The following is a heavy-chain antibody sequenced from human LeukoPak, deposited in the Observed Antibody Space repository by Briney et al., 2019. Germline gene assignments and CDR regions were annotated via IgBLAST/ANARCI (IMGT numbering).Heavy chain of an antibody. CDR2: FDTEDGET. CDR3: STVLHCMVREPNAFDI. D-gene: IGHD3-10*01. J-gene: IGHJ3*02. CDR1: GYTLTELS. Sequence: ASVKVSCKVSGYTLTELSMHWGRQAPGKGLEWMGGFDTEDGETIYGQKFQGRVTMTEDTATTTAYKELCSLRTEETGVYYCSTVLHCMVREPNAFDIWGQGTMVTVSS. V-gene: IGHV1-24*01.